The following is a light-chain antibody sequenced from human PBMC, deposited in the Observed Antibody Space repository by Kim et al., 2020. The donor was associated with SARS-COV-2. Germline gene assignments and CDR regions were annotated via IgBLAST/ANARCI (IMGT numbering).Light chain of an antibody. J-gene: IGKJ2*01. V-gene: IGKV3-11*01. CDR1: QSISNN. CDR3: QQRSDWPRST. CDR2: AIS. Sequence: EIVMTQSPATLSLSPGERATLSCRASQSISNNLAWYQQKPGQAPRLLIQAISNRATGIPVRFSGSGSGTDFTLIISSLEPEDFAVYYCQQRSDWPRSTFGQGTKLEI.